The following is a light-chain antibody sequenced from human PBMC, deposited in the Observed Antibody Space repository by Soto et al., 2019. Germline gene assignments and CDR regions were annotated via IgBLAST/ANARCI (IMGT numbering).Light chain of an antibody. CDR1: QSISSRY. J-gene: IGKJ1*01. CDR2: GAS. Sequence: EIVLTQSPGTLSLSPGERATLSCRVSQSISSRYLAWYQPTPGQAPRLXXYGASSRAYGIPARFSGSGSGPDLILTISRLEPEDFAVYYCQQYGSSRRGTFGQGTKVDIK. V-gene: IGKV3-20*01. CDR3: QQYGSSRRGT.